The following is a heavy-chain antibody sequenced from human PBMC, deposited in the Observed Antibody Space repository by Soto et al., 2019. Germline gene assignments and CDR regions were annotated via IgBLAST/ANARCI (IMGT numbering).Heavy chain of an antibody. V-gene: IGHV4-39*01. CDR3: ARHRYSTYYYYFGMDV. J-gene: IGHJ6*02. CDR2: IYYNGST. CDR1: GGSIISSSYY. Sequence: SETLSLTCTVSGGSIISSSYYWGWIRQAPGRGLEWIGNIYYNGSTYYNPSLKSRVTISVDTSKNQFSLKLSSVTAADTAVYYCARHRYSTYYYYFGMDVWGQGTTVTVSS. D-gene: IGHD5-12*01.